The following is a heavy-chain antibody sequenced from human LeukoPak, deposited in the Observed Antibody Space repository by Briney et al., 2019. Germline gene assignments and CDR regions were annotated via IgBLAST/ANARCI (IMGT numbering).Heavy chain of an antibody. Sequence: VASVKVSCKASGYTFTSYYMHWVRQAPGQGLEWMGIINPSGGSTSYAQKFQGRVTMTRDTSTSTVYMELSSLRSEDTAVYYCARDFSGVAATSLSYYYHYGMDVWGQGTTVTVSS. CDR1: GYTFTSYY. J-gene: IGHJ6*02. CDR3: ARDFSGVAATSLSYYYHYGMDV. V-gene: IGHV1-46*01. CDR2: INPSGGST. D-gene: IGHD2-15*01.